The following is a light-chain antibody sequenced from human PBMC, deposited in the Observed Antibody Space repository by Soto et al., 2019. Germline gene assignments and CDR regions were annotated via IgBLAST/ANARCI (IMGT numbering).Light chain of an antibody. CDR3: CSYAGSSTLYV. CDR2: EVN. CDR1: SSDIGTYNL. J-gene: IGLJ1*01. V-gene: IGLV2-23*02. Sequence: QTALTQPASVCGSPGQSITISCTGTSSDIGTYNLVSWYQQHPGKAPKLMIYEVNKRPSGVSDRFSGSKSGNTASLTISGLQAEDEADYYCCSYAGSSTLYVFGTGTKLTVL.